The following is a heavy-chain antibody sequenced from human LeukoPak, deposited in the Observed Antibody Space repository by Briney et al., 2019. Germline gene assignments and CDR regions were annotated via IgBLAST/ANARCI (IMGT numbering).Heavy chain of an antibody. D-gene: IGHD3-22*01. V-gene: IGHV3-9*01. CDR2: ISWNSGSI. CDR3: AKDRSSGYRNDAFDI. J-gene: IGHJ3*02. Sequence: GGSLRLSCAASGFTFDDYAMHSVRQAPGKGLEWVSGISWNSGSISYADSVKGRFTISRDNAKNSLYLQMNSLRAEDTALYYCAKDRSSGYRNDAFDIWGQGTMVTVSS. CDR1: GFTFDDYA.